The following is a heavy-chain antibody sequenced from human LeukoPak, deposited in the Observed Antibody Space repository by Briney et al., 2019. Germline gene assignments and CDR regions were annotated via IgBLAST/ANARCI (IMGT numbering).Heavy chain of an antibody. CDR1: GFTFSSCA. CDR2: ISYDGSNK. Sequence: GGSLRLSCAASGFTFSSCAMHWVRQAPGKGLEWVAVISYDGSNKYYADSVKGRFTISRDNSKNTLYLQMNSLRAEDTAVYYCARQILGLFDYWGQGTLVTVSS. CDR3: ARQILGLFDY. D-gene: IGHD1-26*01. J-gene: IGHJ4*02. V-gene: IGHV3-30*01.